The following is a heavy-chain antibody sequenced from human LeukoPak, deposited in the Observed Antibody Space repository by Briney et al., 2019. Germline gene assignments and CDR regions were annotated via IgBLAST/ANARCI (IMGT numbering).Heavy chain of an antibody. CDR2: IYSGGST. Sequence: PGGSLRLSCAASGFTFSSYAMTWVRQAPGKGLEWVSVIYSGGSTYYADSVKGRFTISRDNSKNTLYLQMNSLRAEDTAVYYCAREAFGPYDFGPIDIWGQGTMVTVSS. J-gene: IGHJ3*02. D-gene: IGHD3/OR15-3a*01. V-gene: IGHV3-53*01. CDR1: GFTFSSYA. CDR3: AREAFGPYDFGPIDI.